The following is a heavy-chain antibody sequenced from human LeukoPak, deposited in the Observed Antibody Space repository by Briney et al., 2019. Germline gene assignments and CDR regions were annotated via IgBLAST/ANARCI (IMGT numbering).Heavy chain of an antibody. CDR2: IYYSGST. J-gene: IGHJ4*02. Sequence: SETLSLTCTVSGGSISSYDWSWIRQPPGKGLEWIGYIYYSGSTNYNPSLKSRVTISVDTSKNQFSLKLSSVTAADTAVYYCARAQILPAYIDYWGQGTLVTVSS. CDR1: GGSISSYD. D-gene: IGHD2-15*01. V-gene: IGHV4-59*01. CDR3: ARAQILPAYIDY.